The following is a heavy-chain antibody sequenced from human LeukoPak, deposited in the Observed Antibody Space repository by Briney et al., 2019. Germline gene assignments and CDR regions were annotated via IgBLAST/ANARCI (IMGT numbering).Heavy chain of an antibody. Sequence: SETLSLTCTVSGGSISTSNYYWGWIRQPPGKGLEWIGNIFYSGSTYYSPSLKSRVTISLDTSRNQFSLKLNSVTAADTAVYYCARGAYFYGSGINWFDPWGQGTLVTVSS. CDR3: ARGAYFYGSGINWFDP. J-gene: IGHJ5*02. D-gene: IGHD3-10*01. V-gene: IGHV4-39*07. CDR1: GGSISTSNYY. CDR2: IFYSGST.